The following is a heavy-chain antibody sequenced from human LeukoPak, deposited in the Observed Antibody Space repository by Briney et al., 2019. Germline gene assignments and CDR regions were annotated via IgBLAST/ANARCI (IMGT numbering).Heavy chain of an antibody. CDR2: ISGSGGAT. CDR1: GFTFNTYG. CDR3: ARDPIRSRQLVQGAYYYYYMDV. Sequence: GGSLRLSCAASGFTFNTYGMSWVRQAPGKGLEWVSGISGSGGATYYADSVKGRFTISRDNSKNSLYLQMNSLRAEDTAVYYCARDPIRSRQLVQGAYYYYYMDVWGKGTTVTVSS. V-gene: IGHV3-23*01. D-gene: IGHD6-13*01. J-gene: IGHJ6*03.